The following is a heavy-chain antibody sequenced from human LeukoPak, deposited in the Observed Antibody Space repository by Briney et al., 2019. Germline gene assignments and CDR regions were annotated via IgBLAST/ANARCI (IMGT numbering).Heavy chain of an antibody. Sequence: ASVKVSCKVSGYTLTELSMHWVRQAPGKGLEWMGGFDPEDGETIYAQKFQGRVTMTEDTSTDTAYMELSGLRSEDTAVYYCATLSGWYPYYFDYWGQGTLVTVSS. D-gene: IGHD6-19*01. CDR2: FDPEDGET. V-gene: IGHV1-24*01. CDR3: ATLSGWYPYYFDY. J-gene: IGHJ4*02. CDR1: GYTLTELS.